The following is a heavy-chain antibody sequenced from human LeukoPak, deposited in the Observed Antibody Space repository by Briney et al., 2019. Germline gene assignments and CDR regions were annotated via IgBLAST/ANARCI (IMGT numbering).Heavy chain of an antibody. V-gene: IGHV4-39*01. D-gene: IGHD6-19*01. CDR3: ASRHSSGWVY. CDR1: GGSISSSSYY. J-gene: IGHJ4*02. CDR2: IYYSGST. Sequence: SETLSLTCTVSGGSISSSSYYWGWIRQPPGKGLEWSGSIYYSGSTYYNPSLKSRVTISVDTSKNQFSLKLSSVTAADTAVYYCASRHSSGWVYWGQGTLVTVSS.